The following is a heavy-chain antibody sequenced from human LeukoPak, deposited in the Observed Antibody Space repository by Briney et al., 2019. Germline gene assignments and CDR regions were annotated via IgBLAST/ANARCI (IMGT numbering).Heavy chain of an antibody. J-gene: IGHJ6*03. D-gene: IGHD3-3*01. CDR1: GGSISSGDYY. CDR3: ARAPPTYFWSGYGYYYMAV. V-gene: IGHV4-30-4*08. CDR2: IYYSGST. Sequence: SETLSLTCTVSGGSISSGDYYWSWIRQPPGKGLEWIGYIYYSGSTYYNPSLKSRVTISVDTSKNQSSLKLSSVTAADTAVYYCARAPPTYFWSGYGYYYMAVWGKGTTVTVSS.